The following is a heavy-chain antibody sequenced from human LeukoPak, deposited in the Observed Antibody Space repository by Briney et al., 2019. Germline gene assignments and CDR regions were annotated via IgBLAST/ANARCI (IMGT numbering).Heavy chain of an antibody. V-gene: IGHV3-13*01. CDR2: IGAAGDT. CDR1: GSIIRRYD. D-gene: IGHD3-16*01. J-gene: IGHJ4*02. CDR3: VAKDPFGMTWES. Sequence: PGGSLRLSCAASGSIIRRYDMHWVRQATGKGLEWVSVIGAAGDTYYSGSVKGRFTISRGNAKNSVYLQMNGLRAGDTALYYCVAKDPFGMTWESWGQGTLVTVSS.